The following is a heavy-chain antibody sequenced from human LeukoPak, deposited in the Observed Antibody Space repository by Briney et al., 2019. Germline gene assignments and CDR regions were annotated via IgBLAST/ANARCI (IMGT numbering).Heavy chain of an antibody. CDR1: GFTFSRYA. CDR3: ARDRYCSGANCYSHFDC. D-gene: IGHD2-15*01. V-gene: IGHV3-23*01. J-gene: IGHJ4*02. CDR2: ITGSGYNT. Sequence: GGSLRLSCAASGFTFSRYAMNWVRQAPGKGLEWVSTITGSGYNTYYADSVKGRFTISRDNSKNTLYLQIHSLRAEDTAIYYCARDRYCSGANCYSHFDCWGQGILVTVSS.